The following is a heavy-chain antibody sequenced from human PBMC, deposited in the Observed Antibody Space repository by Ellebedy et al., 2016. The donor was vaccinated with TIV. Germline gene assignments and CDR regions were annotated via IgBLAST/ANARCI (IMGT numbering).Heavy chain of an antibody. CDR3: NIGWAFDD. D-gene: IGHD5-12*01. CDR2: IQSRSGGGTV. Sequence: GESLKISXEASGLIVTNAWMTWVRQAPGKGLEWIGRIQSRSGGGTVAYAAPVQGRFIISRDESENKLYLQMHSLRTDDTGVYYCNIGWAFDDWGQGTRVTVSS. J-gene: IGHJ3*01. CDR1: GLIVTNAW. V-gene: IGHV3-15*05.